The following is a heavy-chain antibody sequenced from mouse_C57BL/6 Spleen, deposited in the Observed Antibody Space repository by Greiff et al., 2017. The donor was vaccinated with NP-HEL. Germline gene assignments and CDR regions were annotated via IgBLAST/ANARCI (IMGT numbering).Heavy chain of an antibody. CDR2: IYPGDGDT. J-gene: IGHJ3*01. V-gene: IGHV1-80*01. CDR3: ARGLGRGWFAY. D-gene: IGHD4-1*01. CDR1: GYAFSSYW. Sequence: LVESGAELVKPGASVKISCKASGYAFSSYWMNWVKQRPGKGLEWIGQIYPGDGDTNYNGKFKGKATLTADKSSSTAYMQLSSLTSEDSAVYFCARGLGRGWFAYWGQGTLVTVSA.